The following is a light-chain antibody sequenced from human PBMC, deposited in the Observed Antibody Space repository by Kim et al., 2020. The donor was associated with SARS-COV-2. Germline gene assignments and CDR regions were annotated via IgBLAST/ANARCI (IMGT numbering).Light chain of an antibody. J-gene: IGKJ3*01. Sequence: SPVERATLSCRASQGVSSSYLAWYQQKGGQAPRLLIYRASSRATGIPDRFSGSGSGTDFTLTISRLEPEDFAVYYCQQYGTSVFTFGPGTKVDIK. CDR2: RAS. CDR1: QGVSSSY. V-gene: IGKV3-20*01. CDR3: QQYGTSVFT.